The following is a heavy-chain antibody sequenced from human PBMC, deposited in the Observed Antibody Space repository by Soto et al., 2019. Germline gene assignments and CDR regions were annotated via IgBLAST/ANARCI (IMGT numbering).Heavy chain of an antibody. CDR3: ARDITGFLGMYX. J-gene: IGHJ6*02. CDR2: INRSSGGT. V-gene: IGHV1-2*02. CDR1: GYTFTGYY. Sequence: VSLKVSCKASGYTFTGYYMHWVRQAPGQGLEWMGFINRSSGGTNYAQKFQGSVNMTRDTSISTAYMELSRLRSYDTAVYYCARDITGFLGMYXWGQGTTGTVS.